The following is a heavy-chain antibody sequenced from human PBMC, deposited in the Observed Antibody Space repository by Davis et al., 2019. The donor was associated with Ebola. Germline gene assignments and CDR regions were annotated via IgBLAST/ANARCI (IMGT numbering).Heavy chain of an antibody. CDR2: ISYNGNT. J-gene: IGHJ4*02. CDR1: SGSISPYY. CDR3: ARGSVEYYFDY. Sequence: MPSETLSLTCTVSSGSISPYYWSWIRQPPGKGLEWVGYISYNGNTNYNPSLWGRVAMSVDTSKNQFSLKVNSVTAADTAVYHCARGSVEYYFDYWGQGVLVTVSS. D-gene: IGHD5/OR15-5a*01. V-gene: IGHV4-59*08.